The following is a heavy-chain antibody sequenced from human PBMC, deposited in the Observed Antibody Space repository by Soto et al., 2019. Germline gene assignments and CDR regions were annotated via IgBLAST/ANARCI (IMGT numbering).Heavy chain of an antibody. D-gene: IGHD6-13*01. CDR1: GFTFRSYG. V-gene: IGHV3-33*01. CDR3: ARDHSYSKYSSSWYLDV. J-gene: IGHJ4*02. Sequence: PGGSLRLSCAASGFTFRSYGMHWVRQAPGKGLEWVAVIWSDENNKYYADSVRGRFTISRDRSKNTLYLQMNSLRAEDTAMYYCARDHSYSKYSSSWYLDVWGQGTPVTVSS. CDR2: IWSDENNK.